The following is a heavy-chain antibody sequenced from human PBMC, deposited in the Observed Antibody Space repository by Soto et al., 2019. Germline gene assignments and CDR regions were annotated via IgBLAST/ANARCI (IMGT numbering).Heavy chain of an antibody. Sequence: QVQLQESGPGLVKPSETLSLTCTVSGGSISSYYWSWIRQPAGKGLEWIGRIYTSGSTNYNPSLKSRVTMSVDTSKNQFSLKLSSVTAADTAVYYCARGPQRGSGWYGPVNWFDPWGQGTLVTVSS. CDR3: ARGPQRGSGWYGPVNWFDP. CDR2: IYTSGST. CDR1: GGSISSYY. J-gene: IGHJ5*02. V-gene: IGHV4-4*07. D-gene: IGHD6-19*01.